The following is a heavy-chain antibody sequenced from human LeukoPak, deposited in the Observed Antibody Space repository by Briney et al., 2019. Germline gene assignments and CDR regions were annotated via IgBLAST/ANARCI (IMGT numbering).Heavy chain of an antibody. CDR2: ISYDESDK. Sequence: GGSLRLSCAASGFTFSGFGMNWVRQAPGRGLEWVALISYDESDKYYADFVKGRFAISRDNFKNTLYLQMNSLRAEDTAVYYCARDRGTTPKYYYGTDVWGQGTTVAVSS. CDR1: GFTFSGFG. J-gene: IGHJ6*02. V-gene: IGHV3-30*03. CDR3: ARDRGTTPKYYYGTDV. D-gene: IGHD2-2*01.